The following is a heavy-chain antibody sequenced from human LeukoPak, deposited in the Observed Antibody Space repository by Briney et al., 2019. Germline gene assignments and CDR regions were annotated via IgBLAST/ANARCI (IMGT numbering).Heavy chain of an antibody. CDR1: GYTFTSYA. Sequence: ASVKVSCKASGYTFTSYAMHWVRQAPGQGLEWMGWINPNSGGTNYAQKFQGWVTMTRDTSISTAYMELSRLRSDDTAVYYCARGHCSGGTCYVDYWGQGTLVTVSS. V-gene: IGHV1-2*04. CDR3: ARGHCSGGTCYVDY. CDR2: INPNSGGT. D-gene: IGHD2-15*01. J-gene: IGHJ4*02.